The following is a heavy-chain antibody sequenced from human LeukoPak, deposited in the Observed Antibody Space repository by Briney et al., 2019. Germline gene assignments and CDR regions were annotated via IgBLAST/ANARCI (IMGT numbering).Heavy chain of an antibody. Sequence: GGSLRLSCAASGFTFSTYGMHWVRQAPGKGLEWVAKIGSDDSNKHYADSVKGRFTISRDNSKNTLYLQMNSLRAEDTAVYYCARDLEGSGSFYRPSYDYWGQGTLVTVSS. CDR2: IGSDDSNK. CDR1: GFTFSTYG. J-gene: IGHJ4*02. V-gene: IGHV3-30*02. D-gene: IGHD3-10*01. CDR3: ARDLEGSGSFYRPSYDY.